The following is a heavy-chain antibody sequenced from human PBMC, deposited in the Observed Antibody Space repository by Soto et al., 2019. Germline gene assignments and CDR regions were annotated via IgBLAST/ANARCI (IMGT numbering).Heavy chain of an antibody. J-gene: IGHJ4*02. CDR3: ARDLKDAPGYSSGYGLDY. V-gene: IGHV1-46*01. Sequence: ASVKVSCKASGYTFTSYYMHWVRQAPGQGLEWMGIINPSGGSTSYAQKFQGRVTMTRDTSTSAVYMELSSLRSEDTAVYYCARDLKDAPGYSSGYGLDYWGQGTLVTVSS. D-gene: IGHD6-19*01. CDR1: GYTFTSYY. CDR2: INPSGGST.